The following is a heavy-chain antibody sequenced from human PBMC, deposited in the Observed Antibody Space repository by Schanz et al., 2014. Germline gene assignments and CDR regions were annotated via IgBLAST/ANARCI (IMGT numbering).Heavy chain of an antibody. V-gene: IGHV3-66*02. CDR3: AKSYDTSGYSGFDY. J-gene: IGHJ4*02. CDR2: MYINSGST. D-gene: IGHD3-22*01. Sequence: EVRLVESGGGLVEPGGSLRLSCAVSGFTVNTNYMSWVRQAPGKGLEWISSMYINSGSTQYADSVKGRFIISRDSSKNTLYLQMNSLRTEDTAVYFCAKSYDTSGYSGFDYWGQGTLVTVSS. CDR1: GFTVNTNY.